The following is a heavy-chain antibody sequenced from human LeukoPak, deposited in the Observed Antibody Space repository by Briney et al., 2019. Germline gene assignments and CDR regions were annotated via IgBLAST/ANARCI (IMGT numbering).Heavy chain of an antibody. D-gene: IGHD4-17*01. CDR1: GGSFSGYY. V-gene: IGHV4-34*01. J-gene: IGHJ4*02. CDR3: ARGNRVPTATSYYFDY. CDR2: INHSGST. Sequence: SETLSLTCAVYGGSFSGYYWSWIRQPPGKGLEWIGEINHSGSTNYNPSLKSRVTISVDTSKNQFSLKLSSVTAADTAVYYCARGNRVPTATSYYFDYWGQGTLVTVSS.